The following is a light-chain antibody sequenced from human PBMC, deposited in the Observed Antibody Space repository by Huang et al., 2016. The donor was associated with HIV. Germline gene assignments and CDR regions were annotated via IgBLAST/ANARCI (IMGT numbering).Light chain of an antibody. J-gene: IGKJ2*01. CDR2: AAS. CDR1: QSVNTK. CDR3: QQYNKWPPEYT. Sequence: VMMSQSPATLAASPGERVTLSCGASQSVNTKLAWYKQKPGQPPSLLIYAASTRATGVPARFAGSGSGTEFTLTIDSLQSDDFAVYYCQQYNKWPPEYTFGQGTRLEIK. V-gene: IGKV3-15*01.